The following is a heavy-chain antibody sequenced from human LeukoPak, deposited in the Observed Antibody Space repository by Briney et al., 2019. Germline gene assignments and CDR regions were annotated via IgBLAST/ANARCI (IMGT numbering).Heavy chain of an antibody. Sequence: SVKVSCKASGGTFSSYAISWVRQAPGQGLEWMGGIIPIFGTANYAQKFQGRVTITTDESTSTAYMELSSLRSEDTAVYYCATAVDTAMVTAYYYYMDVWGKGSTVTVSS. V-gene: IGHV1-69*05. CDR1: GGTFSSYA. CDR3: ATAVDTAMVTAYYYYMDV. CDR2: IIPIFGTA. J-gene: IGHJ6*03. D-gene: IGHD5-18*01.